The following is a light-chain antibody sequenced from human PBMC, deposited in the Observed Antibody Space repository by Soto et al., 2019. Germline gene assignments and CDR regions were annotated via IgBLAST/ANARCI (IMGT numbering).Light chain of an antibody. V-gene: IGKV3-20*01. Sequence: ETVLTQSPGTLSLSPGERATLSCRASQSVSSSYLAWYQHKTGQPPRLLIYGASSRATGIPDRFTGSGSETDFTLTISRLEPEDFAVYYCQQFGDSPFTFGPGTKVEIK. J-gene: IGKJ3*01. CDR3: QQFGDSPFT. CDR1: QSVSSSY. CDR2: GAS.